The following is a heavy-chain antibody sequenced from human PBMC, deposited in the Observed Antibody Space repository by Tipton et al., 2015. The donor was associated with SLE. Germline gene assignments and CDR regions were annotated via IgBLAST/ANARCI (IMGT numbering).Heavy chain of an antibody. Sequence: TLSLTCSVSGGSIRSYYWTWIRHPAGKGLEWIGRVYTSGATNYSPSFESRVTISLDMSKNQFSLKLSSVTAADTAVYYCARGTRFLEWLLPFYMDDWGKGTTVTVSS. CDR2: VYTSGAT. CDR1: GGSIRSYY. CDR3: ARGTRFLEWLLPFYMDD. J-gene: IGHJ6*03. D-gene: IGHD3-3*01. V-gene: IGHV4-4*07.